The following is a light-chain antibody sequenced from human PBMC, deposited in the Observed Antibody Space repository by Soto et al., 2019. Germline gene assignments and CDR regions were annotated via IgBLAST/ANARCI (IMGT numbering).Light chain of an antibody. CDR2: LNSDGSH. V-gene: IGLV4-69*01. Sequence: QPVLTQSPSASASLGASVKLTCTLSSGHSSYAIAWHQQQPEKGPRYLMKLNSDGSHSKGDGIPDRFSGSSSGAERYLTISSLQSEDEADYYCQTWGTGINWVFGGGTQLTVL. J-gene: IGLJ3*02. CDR1: SGHSSYA. CDR3: QTWGTGINWV.